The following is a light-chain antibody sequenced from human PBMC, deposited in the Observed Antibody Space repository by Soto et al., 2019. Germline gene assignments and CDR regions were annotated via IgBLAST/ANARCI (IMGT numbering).Light chain of an antibody. Sequence: EIVFTQSPGTVPLSPGERVTLSCRASQSISSSYLAWYQQKPGQVPRLLMYSASSRATGIPDRFSGSGSGTDFTLTISRLEPEDFAVYYCQQSSRSPITFGQGARLEIK. CDR2: SAS. CDR1: QSISSSY. CDR3: QQSSRSPIT. V-gene: IGKV3-20*01. J-gene: IGKJ5*01.